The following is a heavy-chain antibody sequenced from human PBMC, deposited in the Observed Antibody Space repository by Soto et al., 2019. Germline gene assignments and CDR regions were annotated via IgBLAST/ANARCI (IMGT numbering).Heavy chain of an antibody. J-gene: IGHJ6*02. CDR2: IDPIDSYT. Sequence: EVQLVQSGAEVKKPGESLRISCQGSGYNFASYWISWVRQMPGKGLEWMGRIDPIDSYTNYSPSFQGHVTISADKSISTAHLQWSSLKASDTAMYYCARRYCSSASCPRNYYGMDVWGQGTTVTVSS. CDR3: ARRYCSSASCPRNYYGMDV. V-gene: IGHV5-10-1*03. CDR1: GYNFASYW. D-gene: IGHD2-2*01.